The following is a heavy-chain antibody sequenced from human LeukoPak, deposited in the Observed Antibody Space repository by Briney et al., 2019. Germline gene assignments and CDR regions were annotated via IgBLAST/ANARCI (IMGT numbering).Heavy chain of an antibody. V-gene: IGHV1-2*04. CDR2: INPNSGGT. CDR1: GYTFTGYY. Sequence: ASVTVSCKASGYTFTGYYMHWVRQAPGQGLEWMGWINPNSGGTNYAQKFQGWVTMTRDTSISTAYMELSRLRSDDTAVYYCARDLRSGWTHGMDVWGKGTTVTVSS. J-gene: IGHJ6*04. D-gene: IGHD6-19*01. CDR3: ARDLRSGWTHGMDV.